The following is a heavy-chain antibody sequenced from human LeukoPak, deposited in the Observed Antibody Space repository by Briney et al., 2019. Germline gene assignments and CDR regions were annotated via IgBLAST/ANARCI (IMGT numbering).Heavy chain of an antibody. CDR2: IYYSGST. CDR3: ARQGDYYGSETD. J-gene: IGHJ4*02. CDR1: GGSISSSSYY. Sequence: SETLSLTCTVSGGSISSSSYYWGWIRQPPGKGLEWIGSIYYSGSTYYNPSLKSRVTISVDTSKNQFSLKLSSVTAADTAVYYCARQGDYYGSETDWGQGTLVTVSS. V-gene: IGHV4-39*01. D-gene: IGHD3-10*01.